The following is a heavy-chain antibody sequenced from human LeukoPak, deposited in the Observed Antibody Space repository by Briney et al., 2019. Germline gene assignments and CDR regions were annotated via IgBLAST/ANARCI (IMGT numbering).Heavy chain of an antibody. V-gene: IGHV3-15*07. CDR2: IKKRSDGGTT. D-gene: IGHD3-9*01. CDR1: GFTFNNAW. J-gene: IGHJ3*01. Sequence: GGSLRLSCAASGFTFNNAWMNWVRQAPGKGLEWVGRIKKRSDGGTTDYAAPVKDRFIISRDDSQDTLYLQMNTLKTEDTAVYYCTRDWYHAFDFWGQGSVVTVSS. CDR3: TRDWYHAFDF.